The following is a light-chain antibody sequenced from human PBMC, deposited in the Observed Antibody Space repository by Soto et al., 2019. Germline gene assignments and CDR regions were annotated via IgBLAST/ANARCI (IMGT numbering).Light chain of an antibody. CDR2: GVT. CDR1: SSDVGSYNR. J-gene: IGLJ1*01. V-gene: IGLV2-18*02. Sequence: QSALTQPPSVSGSPGQSVTISCTGTSSDVGSYNRVSWYQQPPGTAPKFMIYGVTNRPSGVPDRFSGSKSGNTASLTISGLQAEDEADYYCSSYTSSSTFVFGTGTKLTVL. CDR3: SSYTSSSTFV.